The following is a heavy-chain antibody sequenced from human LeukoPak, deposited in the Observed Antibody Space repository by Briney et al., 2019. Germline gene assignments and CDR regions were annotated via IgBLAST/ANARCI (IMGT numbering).Heavy chain of an antibody. CDR2: IIPIFGTA. D-gene: IGHD3-16*01. J-gene: IGHJ5*02. Sequence: ASVKVSCKASGGTFSSYAISWVRQAPGQGLEWMGGIIPIFGTANYAQKFQGRVTITADKSTSTAYMELSSLGSEDTAVYYCARGWENLVVERWGRSYNWFDPWGQGTLVTVSS. CDR1: GGTFSSYA. CDR3: ARGWENLVVERWGRSYNWFDP. V-gene: IGHV1-69*06.